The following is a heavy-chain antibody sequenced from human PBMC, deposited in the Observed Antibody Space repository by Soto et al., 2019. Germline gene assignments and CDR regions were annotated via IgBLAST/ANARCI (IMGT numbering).Heavy chain of an antibody. D-gene: IGHD2-15*01. CDR2: IIPMFGTA. CDR3: ARRYCISSSCYLYGMDV. Sequence: QVQLVQSGAEVKKPGSSVKVSCKASGGTFSTYAISWVRQAPGQGLEWMGGIIPMFGTANYAQKFQGRVTITADESTSTAYMELGSLRSEDTAVFYCARRYCISSSCYLYGMDVWGQGTTVTVSS. CDR1: GGTFSTYA. V-gene: IGHV1-69*12. J-gene: IGHJ6*02.